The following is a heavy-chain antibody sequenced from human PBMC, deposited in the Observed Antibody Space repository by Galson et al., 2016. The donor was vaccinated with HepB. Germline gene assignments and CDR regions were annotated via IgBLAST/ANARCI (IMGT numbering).Heavy chain of an antibody. CDR2: ITPSNGNA. CDR1: GYTFTYRY. J-gene: IGHJ4*02. CDR3: VGGYNEVGDY. V-gene: IGHV1-45*02. Sequence: SVKVSCKASGYTFTYRYLHWVRQAPGQTLEWMGWITPSNGNANYAQKFKDRVTFTRDTSMSTGYMELSSLRAEDTAIYYCVGGYNEVGDYWGQGTLVTVSS. D-gene: IGHD5-24*01.